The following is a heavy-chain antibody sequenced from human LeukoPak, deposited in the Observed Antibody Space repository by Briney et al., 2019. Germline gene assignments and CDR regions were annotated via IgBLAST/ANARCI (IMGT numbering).Heavy chain of an antibody. D-gene: IGHD1-14*01. CDR1: GFTLSSYW. V-gene: IGHV3-7*01. CDR2: IKQDGSEK. CDR3: ATVRSNYYYYYMDV. Sequence: GGSLRLSCAASGFTLSSYWMTWVRQAPGKGLEWVANIKQDGSEKYYVDSVKGRFTISRDNAKNSLYPQMNSLRAEDTAVYYRATVRSNYYYYYMDVWGKGTTVTVSS. J-gene: IGHJ6*03.